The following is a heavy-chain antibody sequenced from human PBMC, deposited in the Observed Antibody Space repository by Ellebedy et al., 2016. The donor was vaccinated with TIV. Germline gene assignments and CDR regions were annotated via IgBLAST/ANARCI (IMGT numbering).Heavy chain of an antibody. CDR1: GDSISKNSLY. J-gene: IGHJ5*02. CDR2: LYYSGGT. D-gene: IGHD1-1*01. V-gene: IGHV4-39*01. CDR3: ARHRDNWNDERWFDP. Sequence: SETLSLTXTVSGDSISKNSLYWGWIRQPQGKGLEWIGSLYYSGGTYYNPALKSRVTISVDTSKNQFSLKLRSVTAADTAVYYCARHRDNWNDERWFDPWGQGTLVTVSS.